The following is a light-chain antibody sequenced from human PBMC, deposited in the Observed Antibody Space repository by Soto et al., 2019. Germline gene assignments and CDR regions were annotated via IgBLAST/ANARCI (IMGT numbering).Light chain of an antibody. Sequence: QSALTQPASVSGSPGQSITISCTGTSSDVGGYNYVSWYQQHPGKAPKLMIYDVSNRPSGVSNRFSGSKSGNTASRTISGLQAEDEADYYCSTYTSSSTPHVVFGGGTKLTVL. CDR1: SSDVGGYNY. V-gene: IGLV2-14*01. CDR3: STYTSSSTPHVV. CDR2: DVS. J-gene: IGLJ2*01.